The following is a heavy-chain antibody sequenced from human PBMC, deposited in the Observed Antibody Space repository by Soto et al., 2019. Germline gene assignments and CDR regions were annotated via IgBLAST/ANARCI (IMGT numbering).Heavy chain of an antibody. Sequence: GGSLRLSCVGYGFAFNTSWLTWVRQAPGKGLEWVARLKGKSAGGTTDYAAPVTGRFTISSDDSKNTLYLQMNNLKIEDTAVYYCTTEFGFSSGQNYNW. CDR1: GFAFNTSW. J-gene: IGHJ5*01. D-gene: IGHD6-19*01. V-gene: IGHV3-15*07. CDR2: LKGKSAGGTT. CDR3: TTEFGFSSGQNYNW.